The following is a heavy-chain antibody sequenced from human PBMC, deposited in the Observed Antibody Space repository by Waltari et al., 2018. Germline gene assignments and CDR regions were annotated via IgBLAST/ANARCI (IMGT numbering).Heavy chain of an antibody. J-gene: IGHJ4*02. CDR2: IIPIFGTA. CDR3: ARGVVAASGSFGY. V-gene: IGHV1-69*01. CDR1: GTFSSYA. D-gene: IGHD2-15*01. Sequence: GTFSSYAISWVRQAPGQGLEWMGGIIPIFGTANYAQKFQGRVTITADESTSTAYMELSSLRSEDMAVYYCARGVVAASGSFGYWGQGTLVTVSS.